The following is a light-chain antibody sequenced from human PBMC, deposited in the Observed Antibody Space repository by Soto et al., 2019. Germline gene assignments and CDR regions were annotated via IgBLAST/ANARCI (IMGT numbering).Light chain of an antibody. CDR2: DVS. J-gene: IGLJ3*02. CDR1: SSDVGAYNY. CDR3: SSYTSSSTLV. V-gene: IGLV2-14*01. Sequence: QSALTQPASVSGSPGQSITISCTGTSSDVGAYNYVSWYQQHPGKAPKLMIYDVSSRPSGVSNRFSGSKSGNTASLTISGLQAEDEADYHCSSYTSSSTLVFGGGTKLTVL.